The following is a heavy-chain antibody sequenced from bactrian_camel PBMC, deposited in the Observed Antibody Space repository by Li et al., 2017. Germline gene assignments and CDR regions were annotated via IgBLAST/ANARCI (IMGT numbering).Heavy chain of an antibody. CDR3: AAAATPDYFGTGQAWNDA. V-gene: IGHV3S1*01. CDR2: INPAGVSK. Sequence: VQLVESGGDSVQIGGSLRLSCAASGFTYSRYSMAWFRQAPRQGRVLIASINPAGVSKWHADAVKGRFSISRDNAKNTLYLQMNSLKPEDTAMYYCAAAATPDYFGTGQAWNDAWGQGTQVTVS. J-gene: IGHJ6*01. CDR1: GFTYSRYS. D-gene: IGHD3*01.